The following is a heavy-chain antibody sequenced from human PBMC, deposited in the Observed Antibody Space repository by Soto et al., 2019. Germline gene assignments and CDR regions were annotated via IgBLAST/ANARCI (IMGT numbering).Heavy chain of an antibody. CDR3: ARGRGAAADYLAF. J-gene: IGHJ4*02. CDR2: ISSSTSHT. CDR1: GFTFSDYY. V-gene: IGHV3-11*05. Sequence: QVQLVESGGGLVKPGGSLRLSCAVSGFTFSDYYMTWIRQAPGKGLEWVSDISSSTSHTNYADSVKGRFTISRDNAKNSLFLQMNSLRAEDPAVYYCARGRGAAADYLAFWGQGTLVTVSS. D-gene: IGHD6-13*01.